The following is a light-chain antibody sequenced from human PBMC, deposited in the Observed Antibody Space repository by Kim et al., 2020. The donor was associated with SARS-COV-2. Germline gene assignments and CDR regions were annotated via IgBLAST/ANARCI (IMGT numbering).Light chain of an antibody. CDR1: QGISNY. CDR2: AAS. CDR3: QQLDTYPRVT. V-gene: IGKV1-9*01. J-gene: IGKJ5*01. Sequence: DIQLTQSPSFLSASVGDRVTVTCRASQGISNYLAWYQQKPGKAPKLLIYAASTLQNGVPSRFSGSGSGTEFTLTISSLQPEDFATYYCQQLDTYPRVTFGLGTRLEIK.